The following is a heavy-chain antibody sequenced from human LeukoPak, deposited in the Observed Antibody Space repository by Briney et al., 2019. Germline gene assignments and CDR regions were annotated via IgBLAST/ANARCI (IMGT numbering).Heavy chain of an antibody. Sequence: GGSLRLSCAASGFTFSSYSMNWVRRAPGKGLEWVSSISSSSSYIYYADSVKGRFTISRDNAKNSLYLQMNSLRAEDTAVYYCASFGSGWSEFYFDYWGQGTLVTVSS. CDR2: ISSSSSYI. CDR3: ASFGSGWSEFYFDY. J-gene: IGHJ4*02. CDR1: GFTFSSYS. V-gene: IGHV3-21*01. D-gene: IGHD6-19*01.